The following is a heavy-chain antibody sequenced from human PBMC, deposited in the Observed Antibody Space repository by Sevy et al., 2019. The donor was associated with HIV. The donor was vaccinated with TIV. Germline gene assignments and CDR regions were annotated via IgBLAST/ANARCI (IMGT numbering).Heavy chain of an antibody. CDR1: GFTVSSNY. D-gene: IGHD3-22*01. J-gene: IGHJ4*02. Sequence: GGSLRLSCAASGFTVSSNYMSWVRQAPGKGLEWVSVIYSGGSTYYADSVKGRFTISRDNSKNTLYLQMNSLRAEDTAVYYCARIPYDSSGYPVDYWGQGTLVTVSS. CDR2: IYSGGST. V-gene: IGHV3-66*02. CDR3: ARIPYDSSGYPVDY.